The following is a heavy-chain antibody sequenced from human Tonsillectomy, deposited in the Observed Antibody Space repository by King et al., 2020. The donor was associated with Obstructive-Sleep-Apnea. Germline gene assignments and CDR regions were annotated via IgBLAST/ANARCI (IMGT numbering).Heavy chain of an antibody. V-gene: IGHV4-59*08. Sequence: VQLQESGPGLVKPSETLSLTCTVSGGSISSDYWTWIRQPPGKGLEWIGYMYYSGDSKNNPSLKSRVIISVDTSKKQVSLILNSLTAADTAGYYCARQGPAESHPHYYYGVDVWGQGTTVTVSS. CDR2: MYYSGDS. CDR3: ARQGPAESHPHYYYGVDV. J-gene: IGHJ6*02. CDR1: GGSISSDY.